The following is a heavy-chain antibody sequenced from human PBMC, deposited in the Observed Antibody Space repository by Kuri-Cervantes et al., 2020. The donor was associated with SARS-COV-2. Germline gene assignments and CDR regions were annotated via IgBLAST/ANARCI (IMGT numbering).Heavy chain of an antibody. J-gene: IGHJ4*02. D-gene: IGHD6-13*01. CDR1: GFTFSSYA. Sequence: GGSLRLSCAASGFTFSSYAMHWVRQAPGKGLERVAVISYDGSNKYYADSVKGRFTISRDNSKNTLYLQMNSLRAEDTAVYYCARGKQQLVPHYFDYWGQGTLVTVSS. CDR3: ARGKQQLVPHYFDY. CDR2: ISYDGSNK. V-gene: IGHV3-30*04.